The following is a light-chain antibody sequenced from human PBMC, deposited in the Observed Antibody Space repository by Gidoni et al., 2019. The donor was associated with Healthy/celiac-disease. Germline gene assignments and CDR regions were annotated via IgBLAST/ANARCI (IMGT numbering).Light chain of an antibody. Sequence: DIQIPQSPSSLSASVGDRVTITCRASQSIHSYVNWYQQIPGKAPKLLIYAASRLQSGVPSRFSGSGSGTDFTLTISSLQPEDFATYSCQQSYSTPRTFGQGTKVEIK. CDR3: QQSYSTPRT. V-gene: IGKV1-39*01. J-gene: IGKJ1*01. CDR2: AAS. CDR1: QSIHSY.